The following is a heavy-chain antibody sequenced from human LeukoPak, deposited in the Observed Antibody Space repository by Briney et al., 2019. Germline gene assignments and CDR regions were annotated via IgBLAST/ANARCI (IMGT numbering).Heavy chain of an antibody. Sequence: RTGGSLRLSCAASGFSFSNAWMNWVRQAPGKGLEWVGHMKMNTDGVTIDYAAPLKGRFTISRDASKNILYLQMNSLKADDTAMYHCTTRRLYYTSGNSSPYFDQWGQGTLVTVSS. J-gene: IGHJ4*02. V-gene: IGHV3-15*01. CDR2: MKMNTDGVTI. D-gene: IGHD3-10*01. CDR3: TTRRLYYTSGNSSPYFDQ. CDR1: GFSFSNAW.